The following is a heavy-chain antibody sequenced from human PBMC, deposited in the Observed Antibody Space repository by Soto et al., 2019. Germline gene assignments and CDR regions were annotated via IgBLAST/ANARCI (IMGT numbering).Heavy chain of an antibody. CDR3: AKEFGWELQLSHPYYNSGMDV. CDR1: GFTFRSYG. Sequence: GGSLRLSXAASGFTFRSYGMHWVRQAPGKGLEWVALMSFDGSNKYYADSVRGRFTISSDNSKSTLYLQMDILRPEDTAVYYCAKEFGWELQLSHPYYNSGMDVWGQGTTVTVSS. J-gene: IGHJ6*02. V-gene: IGHV3-30*18. D-gene: IGHD1-1*01. CDR2: MSFDGSNK.